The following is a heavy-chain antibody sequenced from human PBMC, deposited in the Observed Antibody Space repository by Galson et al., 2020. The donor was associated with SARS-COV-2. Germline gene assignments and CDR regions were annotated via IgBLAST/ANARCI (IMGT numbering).Heavy chain of an antibody. CDR2: IYTSGST. CDR1: GGSISSGSYY. V-gene: IGHV4-61*02. J-gene: IGHJ4*02. D-gene: IGHD3-10*01. Sequence: SETLSLTCTVSGGSISSGSYYWSWIRQPAGKGLEWIGRIYTSGSTNYNPSLKSRVTISVDTSKNQFSLKLSSVTAADTAVYYCARERYYYGSGSYDDYWGQGTLVTVSS. CDR3: ARERYYYGSGSYDDY.